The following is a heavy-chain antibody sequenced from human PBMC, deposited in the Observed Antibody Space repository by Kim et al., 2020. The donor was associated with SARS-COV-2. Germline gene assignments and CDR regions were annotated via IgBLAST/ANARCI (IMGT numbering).Heavy chain of an antibody. J-gene: IGHJ4*01. CDR3: ARGGNYYD. D-gene: IGHD1-26*01. CDR1: GFTFSRSW. CDR2: INEDGSER. Sequence: GGSLRLSCAASGFTFSRSWLTWLRQTPGKELEWVANINEDGSERYYVDSVKGRFTISRDNANNAFHLQMNSLRVDDTAVYYCARGGNYYDWGHGTLVTVSS. V-gene: IGHV3-7*01.